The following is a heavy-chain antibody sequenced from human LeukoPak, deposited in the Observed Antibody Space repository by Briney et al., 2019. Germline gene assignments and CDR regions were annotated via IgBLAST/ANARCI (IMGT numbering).Heavy chain of an antibody. Sequence: PSETLCLTCTVSGGPISSGDYYWSWIRQPPGKCLAWVVLIYYSGSIYYNPSLKSRVTISVDPSKNQFSLKLSSVTAADTAVYYCARDETTRYYYSGMDVWGQGTTVTVSS. CDR1: GGPISSGDYY. J-gene: IGHJ6*02. CDR3: ARDETTRYYYSGMDV. V-gene: IGHV4-30-4*01. CDR2: IYYSGSI. D-gene: IGHD4-17*01.